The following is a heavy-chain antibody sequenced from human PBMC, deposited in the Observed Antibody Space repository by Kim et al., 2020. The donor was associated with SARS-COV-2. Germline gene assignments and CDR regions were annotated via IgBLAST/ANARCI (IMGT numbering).Heavy chain of an antibody. CDR3: ARGVYMDV. J-gene: IGHJ6*02. CDR1: GYTFTSYG. Sequence: ASVKVSCKASGYTFTSYGMHWVRQAPGQGLEWMGCINTGNGKTQYSQKFQGRVTITRDTSASTAYMDVSSLTSEDTTVYYCARGVYMDVWGQGTTVTVSS. CDR2: INTGNGKT. V-gene: IGHV1-3*04.